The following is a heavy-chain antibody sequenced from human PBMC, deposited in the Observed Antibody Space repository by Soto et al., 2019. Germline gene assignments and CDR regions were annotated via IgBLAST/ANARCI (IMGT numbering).Heavy chain of an antibody. Sequence: QVQLVQSGAEVKKPGSSVKVSCKASGGTFSSYTISWVRQAPGQGLEWMGRIIPILGIANYAQKFQGRVTITADKSTRTAYMDLSSLRSEDTAVYYCAGGSGYDTVCDYWGQGTLVTVSS. CDR1: GGTFSSYT. D-gene: IGHD5-12*01. J-gene: IGHJ4*02. V-gene: IGHV1-69*02. CDR3: AGGSGYDTVCDY. CDR2: IIPILGIA.